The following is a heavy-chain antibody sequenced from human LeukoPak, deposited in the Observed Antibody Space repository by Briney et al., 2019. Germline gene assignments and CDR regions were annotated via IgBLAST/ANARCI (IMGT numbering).Heavy chain of an antibody. D-gene: IGHD3-22*01. CDR1: GGSISSSNW. J-gene: IGHJ6*03. V-gene: IGHV4-4*02. CDR2: IYHSGST. CDR3: ARDYYDSSGPYYYYYMDV. Sequence: SGTLSLTCAVSGGSISSSNWWSWVRQPPGKGLEWIGEIYHSGSTNYNPSLKSRVTISVDTSKNQFSLKLSSVTAADTAVYYCARDYYDSSGPYYYYYMDVWGKGTTVTVSS.